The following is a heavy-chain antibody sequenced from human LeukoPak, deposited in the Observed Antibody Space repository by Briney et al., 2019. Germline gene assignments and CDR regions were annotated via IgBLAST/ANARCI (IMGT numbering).Heavy chain of an antibody. J-gene: IGHJ5*02. CDR3: VRGGRMTTYWFDP. D-gene: IGHD4-17*01. CDR2: INHSGST. CDR1: GGSFSGYY. Sequence: PSETLSLTCAVYGGSFSGYYWSWIRQPPGKGLEWIGEINHSGSTNYNPSLKSRVTISVDTSKNQFSLKLSSVTAADTAVYYCVRGGRMTTYWFDPWGQGTLVTVSS. V-gene: IGHV4-34*01.